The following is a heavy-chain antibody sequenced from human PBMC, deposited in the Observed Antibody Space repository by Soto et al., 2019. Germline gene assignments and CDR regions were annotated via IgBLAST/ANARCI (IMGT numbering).Heavy chain of an antibody. D-gene: IGHD3-22*01. J-gene: IGHJ4*02. CDR3: ARGPLSWHYYDRTYYFDY. Sequence: PSETLSLTCAVSGGSISSGGYSWSWIRQPPGKGLEWIACIYHSVSTYYNPSLKSRVTISVDTSKNQFSLKLSSVTAADTAVYYCARGPLSWHYYDRTYYFDYWGQGTLVTVSS. V-gene: IGHV4-30-2*03. CDR1: GGSISSGGYS. CDR2: IYHSVST.